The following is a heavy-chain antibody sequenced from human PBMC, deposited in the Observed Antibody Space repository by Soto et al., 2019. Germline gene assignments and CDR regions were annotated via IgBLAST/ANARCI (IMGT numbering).Heavy chain of an antibody. V-gene: IGHV1-8*01. D-gene: IGHD3-3*01. CDR3: ARGSPTIFGGVNYGMDV. J-gene: IGHJ6*02. CDR2: MNPNSGNT. Sequence: GASVKVSCKASGYTFTSYDINWVRQATGQGLEWMGWMNPNSGNTGYAQKFRGRVTMTRNTSISTAYMELSSLRSEDTAVYYCARGSPTIFGGVNYGMDVWGQGTTVTVSS. CDR1: GYTFTSYD.